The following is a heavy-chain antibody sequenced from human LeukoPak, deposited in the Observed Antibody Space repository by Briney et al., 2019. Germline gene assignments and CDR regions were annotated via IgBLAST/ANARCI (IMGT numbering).Heavy chain of an antibody. CDR2: ISWNSGSI. J-gene: IGHJ3*02. Sequence: GRSLRLSCAASGYTFDDYAVHWVRQAPGQGLEWVSSISWNSGSIGYADTVKGRFTISTDNAKNSLYMHMNSLRAEDTALYYCGKDIRGDMVVVVAGTGVFDIWGQGTMVTVSS. D-gene: IGHD2-15*01. CDR3: GKDIRGDMVVVVAGTGVFDI. V-gene: IGHV3-9*01. CDR1: GYTFDDYA.